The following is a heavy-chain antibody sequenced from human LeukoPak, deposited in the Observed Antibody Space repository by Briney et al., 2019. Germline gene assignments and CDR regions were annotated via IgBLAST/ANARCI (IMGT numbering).Heavy chain of an antibody. J-gene: IGHJ4*02. CDR3: ASWGGYSYGSPFDY. CDR2: IYYSGST. V-gene: IGHV4-39*01. CDR1: GGSISSSSYC. D-gene: IGHD5-18*01. Sequence: SETLSLTCTVSGGSISSSSYCWGWIRQPPGKGLEGIGSIYYSGSTYYNPSLKSRVTISVDTSKNQFSLKLSSVTAADTAVYYCASWGGYSYGSPFDYWGQGTLVTVSS.